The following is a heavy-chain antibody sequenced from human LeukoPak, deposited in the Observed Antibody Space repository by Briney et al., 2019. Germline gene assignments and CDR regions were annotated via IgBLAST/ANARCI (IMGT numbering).Heavy chain of an antibody. Sequence: SETLSLTCAVYGGSFSGYYWSWIRQPPGKGLEWIGEINHSGSTNYNPSLKSRVSISVETSKNQFSLKLSSVTAADTAVYYCARGRWWFAGRPPHYMDVWGKGTTVTVSS. CDR1: GGSFSGYY. CDR2: INHSGST. J-gene: IGHJ6*03. CDR3: ARGRWWFAGRPPHYMDV. D-gene: IGHD6-6*01. V-gene: IGHV4-34*01.